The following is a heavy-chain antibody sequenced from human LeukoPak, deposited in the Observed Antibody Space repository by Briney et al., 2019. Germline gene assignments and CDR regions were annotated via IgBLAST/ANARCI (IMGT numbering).Heavy chain of an antibody. D-gene: IGHD3-10*01. CDR3: ARDGRGPTRESLDY. Sequence: PSETLSLTCTVSGGSISSYYWSWLRQPAGKGLEWIGRIYTSGRTSYNPSLKSRVTISVDTSKNQFSLRLSSVTAADTAVYYCARDGRGPTRESLDYWGQGTLVTVSS. CDR1: GGSISSYY. CDR2: IYTSGRT. J-gene: IGHJ4*02. V-gene: IGHV4-4*07.